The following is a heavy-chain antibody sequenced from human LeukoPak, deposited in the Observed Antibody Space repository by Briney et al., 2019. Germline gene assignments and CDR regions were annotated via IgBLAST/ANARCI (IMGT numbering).Heavy chain of an antibody. J-gene: IGHJ4*02. Sequence: PGGSLRLSCAASGFTFSSYGMHWVRQAPGKGLEWVAVISYDGSNKYYADSVKGRFTISRDNSKNTLYLQMNSLGAEDTAVYYCAKDGFCANGVCYPRHFDYWGQGTLVTVSS. CDR2: ISYDGSNK. CDR3: AKDGFCANGVCYPRHFDY. CDR1: GFTFSSYG. D-gene: IGHD2-8*01. V-gene: IGHV3-30*18.